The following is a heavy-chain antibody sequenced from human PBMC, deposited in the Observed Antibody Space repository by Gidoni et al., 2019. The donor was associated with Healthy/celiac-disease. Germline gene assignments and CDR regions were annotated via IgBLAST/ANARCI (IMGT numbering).Heavy chain of an antibody. J-gene: IGHJ4*02. V-gene: IGHV3-43*01. CDR1: GFTFDDYT. D-gene: IGHD3-10*01. Sequence: EVQLVESGGVVVQPGGSLRLPCAASGFTFDDYTMHWVRQAPGKGLEWVSLISWDGGSTYYADSVKGRFTISRDNSKNSLYLQMNSLRTEDTALYYCAKGFRDKLFDYWGQGTLVTVSS. CDR3: AKGFRDKLFDY. CDR2: ISWDGGST.